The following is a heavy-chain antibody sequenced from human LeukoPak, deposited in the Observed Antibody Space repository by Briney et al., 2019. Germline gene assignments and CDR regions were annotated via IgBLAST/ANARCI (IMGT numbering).Heavy chain of an antibody. CDR3: ARGGTIDS. J-gene: IGHJ4*02. CDR2: ITSSSSYT. D-gene: IGHD2-2*01. V-gene: IGHV3-11*06. Sequence: GGSLRLSCAASGFTFSDYYMGWIRQAPGKGLEWVPDITSSSSYTNYADSVQGRFTISRDNAKNSLYLQMNSLRAEDTAVYYCARGGTIDSWGQGTLVTVSS. CDR1: GFTFSDYY.